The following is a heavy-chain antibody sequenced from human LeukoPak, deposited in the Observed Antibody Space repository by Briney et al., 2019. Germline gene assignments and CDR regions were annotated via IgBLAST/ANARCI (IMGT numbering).Heavy chain of an antibody. CDR2: IRYDGSNK. CDR3: AKDRVTGDIRYFDL. V-gene: IGHV3-30*02. D-gene: IGHD7-27*01. J-gene: IGHJ2*01. CDR1: GLTLSNYG. Sequence: GGSLRLSCAASGLTLSNYGMHWVRQAPGKGLEWVAFIRYDGSNKYYADSVKGRFTISRDNSKNTLYQQMNSLRPEDTAVCYCAKDRVTGDIRYFDLWGRGTLVTVSS.